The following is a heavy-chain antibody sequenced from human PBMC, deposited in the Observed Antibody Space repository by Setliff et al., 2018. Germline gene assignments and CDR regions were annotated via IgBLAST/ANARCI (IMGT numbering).Heavy chain of an antibody. CDR2: IYPGDSDT. CDR3: ARYDSSGYHYYYGMDV. D-gene: IGHD3-22*01. Sequence: PGESLKISCKGSGYSFTSYWIGWVRQMPGKGLEWMGIIYPGDSDTRYSPSFQGQVTISADKSISTAYLQWSSLKASDTAMYHCARYDSSGYHYYYGMDVWGQGTTVTVSS. V-gene: IGHV5-51*01. CDR1: GYSFTSYW. J-gene: IGHJ6*02.